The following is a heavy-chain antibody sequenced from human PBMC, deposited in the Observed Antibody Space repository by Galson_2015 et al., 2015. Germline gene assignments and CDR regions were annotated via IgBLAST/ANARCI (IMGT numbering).Heavy chain of an antibody. D-gene: IGHD5-18*01. J-gene: IGHJ4*01. CDR2: INPSGGST. CDR1: GYTFTSYY. V-gene: IGHV1-46*01. CDR3: ARDPVDTAMVGPDYYSDY. Sequence: SVKVSCKASGYTFTSYYMHWVRQAPGQGLEWMGIINPSGGSTSYAQKFKGRVTMTRDTSTSTVYMELSSLRSEDTAVYYCARDPVDTAMVGPDYYSDYSGHGTLVTVSS.